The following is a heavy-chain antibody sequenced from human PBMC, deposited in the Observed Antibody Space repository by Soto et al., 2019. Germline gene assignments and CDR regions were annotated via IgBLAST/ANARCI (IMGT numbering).Heavy chain of an antibody. D-gene: IGHD1-1*01. CDR2: IYYSGST. Sequence: SETLSLTCTVSGGSISSYYWSWIRQPPGKGLEWIGYIYYSGSTNYNPSLKSRVTISVDTSKNQFSLKLSSVTAADTAVYYCARRGTGRWFDPWGQGTLVTVSS. CDR1: GGSISSYY. V-gene: IGHV4-59*08. CDR3: ARRGTGRWFDP. J-gene: IGHJ5*02.